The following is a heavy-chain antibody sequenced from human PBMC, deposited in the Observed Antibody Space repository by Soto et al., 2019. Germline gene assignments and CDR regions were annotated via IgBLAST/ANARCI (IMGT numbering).Heavy chain of an antibody. D-gene: IGHD3-3*01. CDR1: GGSINSTSYY. J-gene: IGHJ4*02. Sequence: TLSLTCSVSGGSINSTSYYWGWIRQPPGKGLEWIGIIYFRGSTYYNPSLKSLFTISVDTSKNQFSLKLSSVTAADTAVYYCARVLRFLGWPNDPNCFDHWGQGTLVTVSS. CDR3: ARVLRFLGWPNDPNCFDH. CDR2: IYFRGST. V-gene: IGHV4-39*01.